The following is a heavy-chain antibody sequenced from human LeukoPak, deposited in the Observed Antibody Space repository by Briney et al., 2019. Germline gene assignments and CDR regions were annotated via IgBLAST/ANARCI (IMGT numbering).Heavy chain of an antibody. CDR2: ISGSGGST. V-gene: IGHV3-23*01. Sequence: GGSLRLSCAASGFTFSSYAMSWVRQAPGQGLEWVSAISGSGGSTYYADSVKGRFTISRDNSKNTLYLQMNSLRAEDTAVYYCAKGAIVVVPAAIPSGYYFDYWGQGTLVTVSS. J-gene: IGHJ4*02. CDR3: AKGAIVVVPAAIPSGYYFDY. CDR1: GFTFSSYA. D-gene: IGHD2-2*02.